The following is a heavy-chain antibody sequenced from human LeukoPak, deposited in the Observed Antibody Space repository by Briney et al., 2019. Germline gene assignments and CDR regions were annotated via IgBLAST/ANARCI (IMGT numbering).Heavy chain of an antibody. V-gene: IGHV3-23*01. CDR1: EFTFSSYA. Sequence: GGSLRLSCAASEFTFSSYAMNWVRQAPGKGLEWVSAISGRGGRTYYADSVKGRFTISRDNSKNTLDLQMNSLRAEDTAVYYCTTEAPTMVRGVIDAFDIWGQGTMVTVSS. J-gene: IGHJ3*02. CDR2: ISGRGGRT. D-gene: IGHD3-10*01. CDR3: TTEAPTMVRGVIDAFDI.